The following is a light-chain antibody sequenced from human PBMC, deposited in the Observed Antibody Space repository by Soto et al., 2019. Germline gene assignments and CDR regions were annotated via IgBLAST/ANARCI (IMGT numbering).Light chain of an antibody. CDR1: QSISTF. V-gene: IGKV1-39*01. CDR3: QQSYSSTLT. J-gene: IGKJ4*01. CDR2: AAS. Sequence: DIKMTQSPSALSASVGDSVTITCRASQSISTFLNWYQYKRGQAPKLXIYAASSLQSGVPSRFSGSGSGTEFTLSISSLQPEDFATYYCQQSYSSTLTFGEGTKVDIK.